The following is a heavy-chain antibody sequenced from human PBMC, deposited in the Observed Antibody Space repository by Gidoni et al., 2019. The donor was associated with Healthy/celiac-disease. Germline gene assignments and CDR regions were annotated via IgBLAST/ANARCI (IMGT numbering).Heavy chain of an antibody. D-gene: IGHD2-21*02. J-gene: IGHJ4*02. CDR2: IRSKAYGGTT. V-gene: IGHV3-49*03. CDR1: GFTFGDYA. CDR3: TRDRGVTATSGGVDY. Sequence: EVQLVESGGGLVQPGRSLRLSCTASGFTFGDYAMSWFRQAPGKGLEWVGFIRSKAYGGTTEYAASVKGRFTISRDDSKSIAYLQMNSLKTEDTAVYYCTRDRGVTATSGGVDYWGQGTLVTVSS.